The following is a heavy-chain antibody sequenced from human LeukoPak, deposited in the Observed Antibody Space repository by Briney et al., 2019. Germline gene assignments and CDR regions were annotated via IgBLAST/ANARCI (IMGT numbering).Heavy chain of an antibody. CDR3: ARGEIVITFGSSRPGDAYI. D-gene: IGHD3-16*01. CDR1: GYTFTSYY. V-gene: IGHV1-46*01. Sequence: ASVKVSCKASGYTFTSYYMHWVRQAPGQGLEWMGIINPSGGSTSYAQKFQGRVTITRDTSASTVYMELSSLRSEDTAVYYCARGEIVITFGSSRPGDAYIWGQGTMVTVSS. J-gene: IGHJ3*02. CDR2: INPSGGST.